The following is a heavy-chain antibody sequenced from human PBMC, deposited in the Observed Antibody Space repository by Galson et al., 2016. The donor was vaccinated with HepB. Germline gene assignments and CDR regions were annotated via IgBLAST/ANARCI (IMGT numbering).Heavy chain of an antibody. J-gene: IGHJ3*01. D-gene: IGHD5-18*01. CDR2: INTSGGGSA. V-gene: IGHV1-46*01. CDR3: ARGDSYADSTDVLDF. Sequence: SVKVSCKASGYTFFAYYMHWVRQAPGQGLEYMGMINTSGGGSATYTQRFQGRVTMTRDTSTSTVFMELNSLRSEDTAVYYCARGDSYADSTDVLDFWGQGKMVIVSS. CDR1: GYTFFAYY.